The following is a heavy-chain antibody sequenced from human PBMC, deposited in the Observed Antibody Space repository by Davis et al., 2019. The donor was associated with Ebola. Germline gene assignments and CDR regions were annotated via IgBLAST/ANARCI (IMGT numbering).Heavy chain of an antibody. J-gene: IGHJ5*02. V-gene: IGHV3-48*03. CDR1: GFTFSSYE. Sequence: GESLKISCAASGFTFSSYEMNWVRQAPGKGLEWVSYISSSGSTIYYADSVKGRFTISRDNAKNSLYLQMNSLRAEDTAVYYCARVPFRQWLESWFDPWGQGTLVTVSS. D-gene: IGHD6-19*01. CDR3: ARVPFRQWLESWFDP. CDR2: ISSSGSTI.